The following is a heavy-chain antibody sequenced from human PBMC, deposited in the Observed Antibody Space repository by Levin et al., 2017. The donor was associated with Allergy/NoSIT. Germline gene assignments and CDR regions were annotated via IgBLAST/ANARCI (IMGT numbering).Heavy chain of an antibody. CDR3: SLQYFDY. D-gene: IGHD4-11*01. CDR2: IKTKADGGTA. CDR1: GFTFTNAW. Sequence: KSGGSLRLSCAASGFTFTNAWMNWVRQAPGKGLEWVGRIKTKADGGTADYAAPVKGRFIISRDDSKNTVFLQMNNLETEDTAVYYCSLQYFDYWGQGSLVAVSS. J-gene: IGHJ4*02. V-gene: IGHV3-15*07.